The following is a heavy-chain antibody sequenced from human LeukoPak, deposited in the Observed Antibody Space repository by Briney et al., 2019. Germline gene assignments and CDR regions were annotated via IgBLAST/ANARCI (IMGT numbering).Heavy chain of an antibody. CDR1: GFSLSSYG. D-gene: IGHD4-23*01. CDR3: ARRAGGYSHPYDY. CDR2: IRYDGSNK. V-gene: IGHV3-30*02. J-gene: IGHJ4*02. Sequence: GGSLRLSCAASGFSLSSYGMHWVRQAPGKGLEWVAFIRYDGSNKYYADSVKGRFTISRDNSKNTLYLQMNSLRAEDTAVYYCARRAGGYSHPYDYWGQGILVTVSS.